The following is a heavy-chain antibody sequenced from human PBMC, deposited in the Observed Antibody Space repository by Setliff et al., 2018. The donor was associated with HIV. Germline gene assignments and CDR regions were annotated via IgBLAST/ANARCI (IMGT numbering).Heavy chain of an antibody. D-gene: IGHD3-22*01. J-gene: IGHJ4*02. V-gene: IGHV1-2*02. CDR2: INPNSGGT. CDR3: ARGGVYYYDSSGWSMDY. CDR1: GGTFSSYA. Sequence: ASVKVSCKASGGTFSSYAISWVRQAPGQGLEWMGWINPNSGGTNYAQKFQGRVTMTRDTSISTAYMELSRLRSDDTAVYYCARGGVYYYDSSGWSMDYWGQGTPVTVSS.